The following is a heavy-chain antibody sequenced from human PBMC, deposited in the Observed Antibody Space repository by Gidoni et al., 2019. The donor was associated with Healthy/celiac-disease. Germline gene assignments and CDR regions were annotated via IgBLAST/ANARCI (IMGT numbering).Heavy chain of an antibody. CDR2: IIPIFGTA. D-gene: IGHD6-19*01. J-gene: IGHJ4*02. Sequence: GKVSCKASGGTFSSYAISWVRQAPGQGLEWMGGIIPIFGTANYAQKFQGRVTITADESTSTAYMELSSPRSEDTAVYYCARERGYSSGWYGVDYWGQGTLVTVSS. CDR1: GGTFSSYA. CDR3: ARERGYSSGWYGVDY. V-gene: IGHV1-69*01.